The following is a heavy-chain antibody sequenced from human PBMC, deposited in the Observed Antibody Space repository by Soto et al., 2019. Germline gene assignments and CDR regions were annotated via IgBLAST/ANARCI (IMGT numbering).Heavy chain of an antibody. D-gene: IGHD6-6*01. V-gene: IGHV4-59*01. Sequence: PSETLSLICTVSGGSISSYYWSWIRQPPGKGLEWIGYIYYSGSTNYNPSLKSRVTISVDTSKNQFSLKLSSVTAADTAVYYCARVQQLVGGFDYWGQGTLVTVSS. CDR1: GGSISSYY. J-gene: IGHJ4*02. CDR3: ARVQQLVGGFDY. CDR2: IYYSGST.